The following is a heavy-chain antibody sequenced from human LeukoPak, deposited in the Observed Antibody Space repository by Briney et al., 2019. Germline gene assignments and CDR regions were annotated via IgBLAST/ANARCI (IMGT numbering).Heavy chain of an antibody. CDR2: IFGSGGSA. CDR1: GFTFSSYS. D-gene: IGHD6-19*01. CDR3: GKTTTGYSSGRNPAWPVDY. Sequence: GGSLTLSCTASGFTFSSYSMYWVRQAPGKGLEWVAGIFGSGGSAHYADSVTGRLTISRDNSQNTVYLQVNSLRAEDTAVYYCGKTTTGYSSGRNPAWPVDYWGQGTPVTVSS. V-gene: IGHV3-23*01. J-gene: IGHJ4*02.